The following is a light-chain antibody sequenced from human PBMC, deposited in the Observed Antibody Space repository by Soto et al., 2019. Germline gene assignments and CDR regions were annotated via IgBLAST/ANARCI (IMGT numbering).Light chain of an antibody. Sequence: EVGLTQSPGTLSLSPGERATLSCRASENVSNNYLAWYQQKPGQATRLLIFGSSDRAAGIPDRFSGSGSGQDFTLTISRLEHEDFAVDYCHQYGSSPPYTFGQGTKLEIK. V-gene: IGKV3-20*01. CDR1: ENVSNNY. CDR2: GSS. CDR3: HQYGSSPPYT. J-gene: IGKJ2*01.